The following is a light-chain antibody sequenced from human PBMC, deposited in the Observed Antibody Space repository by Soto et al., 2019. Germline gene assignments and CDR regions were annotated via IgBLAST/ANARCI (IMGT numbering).Light chain of an antibody. CDR3: SSYTTVSTVV. CDR2: EVS. V-gene: IGLV2-14*01. Sequence: QSVLIQSASVSGSPGQSITISCTGTSSDIGVYNYLSWYQQRPGSAPKLLIYEVSNRPSGVSNRFSGSKSGNTASLTISGLQPEDEADYYCSSYTTVSTVVFGGGTKLTVL. CDR1: SSDIGVYNY. J-gene: IGLJ3*02.